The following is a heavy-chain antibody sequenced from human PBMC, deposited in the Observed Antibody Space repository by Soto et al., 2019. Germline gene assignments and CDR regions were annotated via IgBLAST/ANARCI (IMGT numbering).Heavy chain of an antibody. Sequence: GGSLSLSCAASGFTFSSYAMSWVRQAPGKGLEWVSAISGSGGSTYYVDSVKGRFTISRDNAKNSLYLQMNSLRAEDTAVYYCARDLATTNFDYWGQGTLVTVSS. V-gene: IGHV3-23*01. CDR3: ARDLATTNFDY. J-gene: IGHJ4*02. D-gene: IGHD1-1*01. CDR2: ISGSGGST. CDR1: GFTFSSYA.